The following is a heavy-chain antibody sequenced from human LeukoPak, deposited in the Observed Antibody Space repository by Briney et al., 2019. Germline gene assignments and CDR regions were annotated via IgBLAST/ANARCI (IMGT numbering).Heavy chain of an antibody. Sequence: PSEALSLTCTVSGGSISDYYWSWIRQPPGKGLEWIGYIYSSGSTNYNPSLKSRVTISVDTSKNQLSLKLRSVTAADTAVYYCARQDSGTYLNPLDIWGQGTVVTVSS. CDR2: IYSSGST. J-gene: IGHJ3*02. CDR3: ARQDSGTYLNPLDI. V-gene: IGHV4-59*08. CDR1: GGSISDYY. D-gene: IGHD1-26*01.